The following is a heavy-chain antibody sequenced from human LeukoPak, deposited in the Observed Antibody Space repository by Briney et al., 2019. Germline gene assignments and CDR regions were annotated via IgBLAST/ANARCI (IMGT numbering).Heavy chain of an antibody. Sequence: ASVKVSCTASGYTFTSYGISWVRQAPGQGLEWMGWISAYNGNTNYAQKLQGRVTMTRDTSTSTVYMELSSLRSEDTAVYYCATGPYSSSFYWGQGTLVTVSS. CDR1: GYTFTSYG. J-gene: IGHJ4*02. D-gene: IGHD6-13*01. V-gene: IGHV1-18*01. CDR3: ATGPYSSSFY. CDR2: ISAYNGNT.